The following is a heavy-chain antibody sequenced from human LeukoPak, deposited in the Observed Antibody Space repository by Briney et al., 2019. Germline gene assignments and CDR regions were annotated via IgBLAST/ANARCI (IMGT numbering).Heavy chain of an antibody. D-gene: IGHD1-26*01. J-gene: IGHJ4*02. CDR2: ISSSSSYI. CDR1: GFTFSSYS. V-gene: IGHV3-21*04. CDR3: ARDEGDEFSGTVDY. Sequence: GGSLRLSCAASGFTFSSYSMNWVRQAPGKGLEWVSSISSSSSYIYYADSVKGRFTISRDNAKNSLYLQMNSLRAEDTALYHCARDEGDEFSGTVDYWGQGTLVTVSS.